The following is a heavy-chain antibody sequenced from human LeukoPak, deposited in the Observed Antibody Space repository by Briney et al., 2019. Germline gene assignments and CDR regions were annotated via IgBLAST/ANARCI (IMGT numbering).Heavy chain of an antibody. J-gene: IGHJ5*02. D-gene: IGHD3-3*01. CDR2: IYYSGST. V-gene: IGHV4-59*01. CDR1: GGSISSYY. Sequence: SETLSLTCTVSGGSISSYYWSWIRQPPGKGLEWIGYIYYSGSTNYNPSLKSRVTISVDTPKNQFSLKLSSVTAADTAVYYCASTYDFWSGQNWFDPWGQGTLVTVSS. CDR3: ASTYDFWSGQNWFDP.